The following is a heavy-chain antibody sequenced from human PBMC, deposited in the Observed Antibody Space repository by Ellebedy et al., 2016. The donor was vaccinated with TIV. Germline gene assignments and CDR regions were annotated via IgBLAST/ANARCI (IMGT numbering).Heavy chain of an antibody. Sequence: PGGSLRLSCAASGFTFSSFGMHWVRQAPGKGLEWVAAISYDGNNKYYGDSVKGRFTISRYNSKNTLSLQMNSLRGDDTAVYYCAKELHVDSAYWGQGTLVTVSS. J-gene: IGHJ4*02. V-gene: IGHV3-30*18. D-gene: IGHD5-18*01. CDR3: AKELHVDSAY. CDR2: ISYDGNNK. CDR1: GFTFSSFG.